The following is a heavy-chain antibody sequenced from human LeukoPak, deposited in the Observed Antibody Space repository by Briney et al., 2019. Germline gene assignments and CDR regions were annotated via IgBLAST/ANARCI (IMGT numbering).Heavy chain of an antibody. CDR1: GGSIRSSSYY. CDR2: IYYSGST. J-gene: IGHJ4*02. V-gene: IGHV4-39*07. Sequence: SETLSLTCTVSGGSIRSSSYYWGWIRQPPGKGLEWIGSIYYSGSTFYNPSLKRRVTISVDTSQNQFSLKLTSVTAADTAVYYRVREGPPTGTPEYYFDYWGQGTLVTVSS. CDR3: VREGPPTGTPEYYFDY. D-gene: IGHD1-1*01.